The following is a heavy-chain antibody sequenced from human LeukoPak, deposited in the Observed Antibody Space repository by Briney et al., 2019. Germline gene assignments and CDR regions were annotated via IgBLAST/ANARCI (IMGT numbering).Heavy chain of an antibody. CDR3: TTAVPPMVRNNYCYYYGMDV. CDR1: GFTFNNAW. Sequence: GGSLRLSCAASGFTFNNAWMSWVRQAPGKGLEWVGRIKSKTDGGTTDYAAPVKGRFTISRDDSKNTLYLQMNSLKSEDTAVYYCTTAVPPMVRNNYCYYYGMDVWGQGTTVTVSS. V-gene: IGHV3-15*01. J-gene: IGHJ6*02. CDR2: IKSKTDGGTT. D-gene: IGHD3-10*01.